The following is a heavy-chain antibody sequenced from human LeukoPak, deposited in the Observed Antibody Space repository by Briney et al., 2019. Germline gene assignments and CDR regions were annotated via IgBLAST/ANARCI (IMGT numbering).Heavy chain of an antibody. D-gene: IGHD3-10*01. V-gene: IGHV1-18*04. Sequence: ASVTVSCKASGYTFTSYGISWVRQAPGQGLEWVGWISAYNGNTNYAQKLQGRVTITTDTSTSTAYMELRSLRSDDTAVYYCAFLGDGSGSYYSWGGLYGMDVWGKGTTVTVSS. CDR1: GYTFTSYG. CDR2: ISAYNGNT. J-gene: IGHJ6*04. CDR3: AFLGDGSGSYYSWGGLYGMDV.